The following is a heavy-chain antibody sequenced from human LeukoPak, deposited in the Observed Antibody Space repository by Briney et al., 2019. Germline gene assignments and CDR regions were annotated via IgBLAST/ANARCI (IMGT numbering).Heavy chain of an antibody. CDR1: GGSISSGDYY. D-gene: IGHD4-17*01. V-gene: IGHV4-30-4*01. CDR2: IYYSGST. CDR3: ATAKEHGDYDGPFDY. J-gene: IGHJ4*02. Sequence: SETLSLTCTVSGGSISSGDYYWSWIRQPPGKGLEWIGYIYYSGSTYYNPSLKSRVTISVDTSKNQFSLKLSSVTAADTAVYYCATAKEHGDYDGPFDYWGQGTLVTVSS.